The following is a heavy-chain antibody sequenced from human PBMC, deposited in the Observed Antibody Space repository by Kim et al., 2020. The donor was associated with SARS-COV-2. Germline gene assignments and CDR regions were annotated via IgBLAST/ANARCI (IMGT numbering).Heavy chain of an antibody. V-gene: IGHV3-21*01. J-gene: IGHJ6*02. CDR1: GFTFSTYS. Sequence: GGSLRLSCAASGFTFSTYSMNWVRQAPGKGLEWVSSTSSSATYIYYADSVKGRFTISRDNAKNSLYLQMNSLRAEDTAVYYCTRDSLGYGMDVWGQGTTVTGSS. CDR3: TRDSLGYGMDV. CDR2: TSSSATYI.